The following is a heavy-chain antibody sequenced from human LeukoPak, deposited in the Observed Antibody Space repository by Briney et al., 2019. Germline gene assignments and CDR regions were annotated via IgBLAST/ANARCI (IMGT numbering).Heavy chain of an antibody. Sequence: SGGSLRLSCAASGFTSSNYAMSWVRQAPGKGLEWVANIKQDGSEKYYVDSVKGRFTISRDNAKNSLYLQMNSLRAEDTAVYYCASGATTVDYWGQGTLVTVSS. CDR3: ASGATTVDY. J-gene: IGHJ4*02. CDR1: GFTSSNYA. CDR2: IKQDGSEK. D-gene: IGHD1-26*01. V-gene: IGHV3-7*03.